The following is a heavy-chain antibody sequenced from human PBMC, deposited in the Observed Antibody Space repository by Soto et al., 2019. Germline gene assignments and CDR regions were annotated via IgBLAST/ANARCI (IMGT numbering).Heavy chain of an antibody. D-gene: IGHD3-9*01. V-gene: IGHV4-59*08. CDR2: IYYSGST. CDR1: GGSISSYY. J-gene: IGHJ3*02. Sequence: QVQLQESGPGLVKPSETLSLTCTVSGGSISSYYWSWIRQPPGKGLEWIGYIYYSGSTNYNPSLKSRVTVSVDKYKNQLSLKLSCVTAADTAVYYCARHRDALRYFDWYGGVFDIWGQGTMVTVSS. CDR3: ARHRDALRYFDWYGGVFDI.